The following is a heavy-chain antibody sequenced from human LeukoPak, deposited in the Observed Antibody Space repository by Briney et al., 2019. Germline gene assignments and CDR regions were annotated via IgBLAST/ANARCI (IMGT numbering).Heavy chain of an antibody. Sequence: GGSLRLSCAASGFTFSSYGMHWVRQAPGKGLEWVAFIRYDGSNKYYADSVKGRFTISRDNSKNTLYLQMNSLRAEDTAVYYCAKEGSGWYGSLYYYYYYMDVWGKGTTVTVSS. J-gene: IGHJ6*03. CDR3: AKEGSGWYGSLYYYYYYMDV. CDR2: IRYDGSNK. CDR1: GFTFSSYG. V-gene: IGHV3-30*02. D-gene: IGHD6-19*01.